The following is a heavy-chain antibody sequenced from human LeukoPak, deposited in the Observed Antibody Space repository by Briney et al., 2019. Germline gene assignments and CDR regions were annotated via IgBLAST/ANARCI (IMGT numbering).Heavy chain of an antibody. CDR3: AKDDYYDSSGDPNWFDP. J-gene: IGHJ5*02. V-gene: IGHV3-30*04. CDR1: GFTFINYA. D-gene: IGHD3-22*01. CDR2: ISYDGSDK. Sequence: PGGSLRLSCAASGFTFINYAMNWVRQAPGKGLEWVAVISYDGSDKYYADSVKGRFTISRDNSKNTLYLQMNSLRAEDMAVYFCAKDDYYDSSGDPNWFDPWGQGTLVTVSS.